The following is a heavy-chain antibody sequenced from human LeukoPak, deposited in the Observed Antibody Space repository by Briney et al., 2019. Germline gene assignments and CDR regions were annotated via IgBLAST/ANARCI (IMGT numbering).Heavy chain of an antibody. D-gene: IGHD1-26*01. CDR3: ARDYSWELGAFDI. CDR1: GGSISSYY. V-gene: IGHV4-4*07. Sequence: SPTLSLTCPVSGGSISSYYWGSTRQPAGKGLEWIGRIYTNGSTNYNPSLKSRVTMSVDTSKKQFSLKLSSVTAADTAGYYCARDYSWELGAFDIWGQGTMVTVSS. CDR2: IYTNGST. J-gene: IGHJ3*02.